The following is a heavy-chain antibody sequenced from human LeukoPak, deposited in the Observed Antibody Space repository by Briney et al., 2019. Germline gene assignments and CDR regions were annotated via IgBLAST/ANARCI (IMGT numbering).Heavy chain of an antibody. D-gene: IGHD7-27*01. CDR2: IRQDGSER. V-gene: IGHV3-7*03. CDR3: AKTGGPWD. CDR1: GFSFSSYW. Sequence: GGSLRLSCAASGFSFSSYWMSWVRQAPGKGLEWVATIRQDGSERHSVDFVEGRFTISRDNAQNSLFLQVISLRVEDTAVYYCAKTGGPWDWGQGTLVTVSS. J-gene: IGHJ4*02.